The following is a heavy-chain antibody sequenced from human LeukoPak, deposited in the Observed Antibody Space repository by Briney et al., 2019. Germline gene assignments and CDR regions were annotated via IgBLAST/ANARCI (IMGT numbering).Heavy chain of an antibody. D-gene: IGHD3-10*01. CDR2: IYYSGST. J-gene: IGHJ3*02. V-gene: IGHV4-59*01. CDR1: GGSISSYY. Sequence: PSETLSLTCTVSGGSISSYYWSWIRQPPGKGLEWIGYIYYSGSTNYNPSLKSRVTMSVDTSKNQFSLKLSSVTAADTAVYYCARSGLPDAFDIWGQGTMVTVSS. CDR3: ARSGLPDAFDI.